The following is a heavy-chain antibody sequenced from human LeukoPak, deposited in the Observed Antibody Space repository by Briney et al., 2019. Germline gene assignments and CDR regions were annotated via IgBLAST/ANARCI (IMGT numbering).Heavy chain of an antibody. CDR3: ANGGMATRY. V-gene: IGHV3-48*04. J-gene: IGHJ4*02. CDR2: ISSTDNTI. CDR1: GFTFSSYS. Sequence: QPGGSLRLSCAASGFTFSSYSMNWVRQAPGKGLEWVSYISSTDNTIYYADSVKGRFTISRDNAKNSLYLQMNSLRAEDTAVYYCANGGMATRYWGQGTLVTVSS. D-gene: IGHD5-24*01.